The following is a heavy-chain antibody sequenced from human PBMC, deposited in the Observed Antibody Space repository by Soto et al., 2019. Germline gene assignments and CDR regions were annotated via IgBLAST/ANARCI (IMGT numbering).Heavy chain of an antibody. V-gene: IGHV3-23*01. D-gene: IGHD1-7*01. Sequence: EVQLLESGGGLVQPGGSLRLSCAASGFTFSSYGMTWVRQAPGKGLEWVSFSSATGAGTYYADSVQGRFTISRDNSKYAPYLQMTSPRADDTAVYYCSTDRRAGGNYGLYSDFWGQGALVIVSS. CDR1: GFTFSSYG. CDR2: SSATGAGT. J-gene: IGHJ4*02. CDR3: STDRRAGGNYGLYSDF.